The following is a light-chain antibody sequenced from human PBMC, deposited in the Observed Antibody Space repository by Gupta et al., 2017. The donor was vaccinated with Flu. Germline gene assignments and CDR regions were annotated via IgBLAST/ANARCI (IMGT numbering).Light chain of an antibody. J-gene: IGLJ1*01. V-gene: IGLV2-14*01. CDR3: SSYTSSSTPYV. CDR2: EVS. CDR1: SSDVGGYNF. Sequence: SITISCTGTSSDVGGYNFVSWYQQRPGKAPKLMIYEVSNRPPGVSSRFSGSKSGNTASLTISGLQADDEADYYRSSYTSSSTPYVFGTGTKVTVL.